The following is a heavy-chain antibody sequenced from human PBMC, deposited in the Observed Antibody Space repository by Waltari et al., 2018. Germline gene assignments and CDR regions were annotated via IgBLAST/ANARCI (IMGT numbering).Heavy chain of an antibody. CDR2: IXPSGMT. CDR3: XXSIXVXPAANYYXYYYXMDV. Sequence: QVQLQESGPGLLKXSETLSLSCTVSGGSLNGYYWSWXXXPAGEGLEWVGRIXPSGMTTYXXXLXXRXTMSVDTSRXQFSXXLTXXTGADTAXYYCXXSIXVXPAANYYXYYYXMDVWGKGTTVTISS. D-gene: IGHD2-2*01. J-gene: IGHJ6*03. CDR1: GGSLNGYY. V-gene: IGHV4-4*07.